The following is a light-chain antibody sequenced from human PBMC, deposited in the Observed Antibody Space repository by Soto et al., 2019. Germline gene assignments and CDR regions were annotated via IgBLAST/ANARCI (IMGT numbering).Light chain of an antibody. V-gene: IGLV1-40*01. CDR3: QSYDSSLSGWV. CDR2: GNS. J-gene: IGLJ3*02. CDR1: SANIGAGYN. Sequence: QSVLTQPPSVSGAPGQRVTISCTGSSANIGAGYNVHWYQQLPGTAPKLLLYGNSNRPSGVPDRFSGSKSGTSAYLAITGLQADDEADYYCQSYDSSLSGWVFGGGTKVTVL.